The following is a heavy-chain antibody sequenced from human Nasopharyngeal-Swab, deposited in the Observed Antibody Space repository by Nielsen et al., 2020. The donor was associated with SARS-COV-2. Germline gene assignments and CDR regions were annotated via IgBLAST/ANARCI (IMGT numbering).Heavy chain of an antibody. CDR1: GFTFSSYS. Sequence: GESLKISCAASGFTFSSYSLNWVRQAPGKGLEWVSSISSSSSYIYYADSVKGRFTISRDNSKNTLYLQMNSLRAEDTAVYYCARGDSGYDFYYYGMDVWGQGTTVTVSS. V-gene: IGHV3-21*04. D-gene: IGHD5-12*01. CDR2: ISSSSSYI. J-gene: IGHJ6*02. CDR3: ARGDSGYDFYYYGMDV.